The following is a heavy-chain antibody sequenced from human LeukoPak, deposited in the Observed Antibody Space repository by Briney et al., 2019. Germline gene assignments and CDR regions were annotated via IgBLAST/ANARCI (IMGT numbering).Heavy chain of an antibody. J-gene: IGHJ6*02. V-gene: IGHV5-51*01. CDR3: ARLYYGSGSYYRYGMDV. CDR1: GYSFTSYW. D-gene: IGHD3-10*01. CDR2: IYPGDSDT. Sequence: GESLQISCKGSGYSFTSYWIGWVRQMPGKGLEWMGIIYPGDSDTRYSPSFQGQVTISADKSISTAYLQWSSLKASDTAMYYCARLYYGSGSYYRYGMDVWGQGTTVTVSS.